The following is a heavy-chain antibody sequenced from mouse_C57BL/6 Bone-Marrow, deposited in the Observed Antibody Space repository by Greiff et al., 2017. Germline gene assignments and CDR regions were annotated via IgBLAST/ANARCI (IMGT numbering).Heavy chain of an antibody. CDR1: GYTFTSYG. CDR2: IYPRSGNT. Sequence: QVQLKQSGAELARPGASVKLSCKASGYTFTSYGISWVKQRTGQGLEWIGEIYPRSGNTYYNEKFKGKATLTADKSSSTAYMELRSLTSEDSAVYFCAREGEYYGPAWFAYWGQGTLVTVSA. J-gene: IGHJ3*01. V-gene: IGHV1-81*01. D-gene: IGHD1-1*01. CDR3: AREGEYYGPAWFAY.